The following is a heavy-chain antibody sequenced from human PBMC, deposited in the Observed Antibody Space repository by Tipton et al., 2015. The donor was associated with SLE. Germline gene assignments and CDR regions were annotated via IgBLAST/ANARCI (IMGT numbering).Heavy chain of an antibody. J-gene: IGHJ2*01. D-gene: IGHD3-3*01. CDR2: IYYSGST. CDR1: GGSISSSSYY. CDR3: ARGGWSGSFFDL. Sequence: LRLSCTVSGGSISSSSYYWGWIRQPPGKGLEWIGSIYYSGSTYYNPSLKSRVTISVGTSKNQFSLKLSSVTAADTAVYYCARGGWSGSFFDLWGRGTLVTVSS. V-gene: IGHV4-39*07.